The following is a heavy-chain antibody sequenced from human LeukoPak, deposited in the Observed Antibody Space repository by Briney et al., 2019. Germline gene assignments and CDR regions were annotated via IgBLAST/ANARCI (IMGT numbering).Heavy chain of an antibody. CDR2: IYHSGST. CDR1: GYSISSGYY. CDR3: ARDPYYYDSSGYYPSFYMDV. Sequence: SETLSLTCTVSGYSISSGYYWGWIRQPPGKGLEWIGSIYHSGSTYYNPSLKSRVTISVDTSKNQFSLKLSSVTAADTAVYYCARDPYYYDSSGYYPSFYMDVWGKGTTVTVSS. D-gene: IGHD3-22*01. J-gene: IGHJ6*03. V-gene: IGHV4-38-2*02.